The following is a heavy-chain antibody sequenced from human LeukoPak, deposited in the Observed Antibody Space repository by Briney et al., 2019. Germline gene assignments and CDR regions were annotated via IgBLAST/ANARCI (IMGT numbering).Heavy chain of an antibody. Sequence: SETLSLTCTVSGGSISSSSYYWGWIRQPPGKGLEWIGTISYSGSTHDNPSLKSRVTIYVDMSKNQFSLKLSSVTAADTAVYYCASASYYYYMDVWGKGTTVTISS. J-gene: IGHJ6*03. CDR1: GGSISSSSYY. CDR2: ISYSGST. CDR3: ASASYYYYMDV. V-gene: IGHV4-39*01.